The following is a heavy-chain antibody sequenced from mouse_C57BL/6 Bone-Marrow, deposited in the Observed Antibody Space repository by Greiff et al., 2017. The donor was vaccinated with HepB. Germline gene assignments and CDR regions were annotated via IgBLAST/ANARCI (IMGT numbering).Heavy chain of an antibody. CDR3: ARRLYYYGSFAY. CDR1: GYTFTSYW. CDR2: IDPSDSYT. V-gene: IGHV1-59*01. D-gene: IGHD1-1*01. J-gene: IGHJ3*01. Sequence: VQLQQPGAELVRPGTSVKLSCKASGYTFTSYWMHWVKQRPGQGLEWIGVIDPSDSYTNYNQKFKGKATLTVDTSSSTAYMQLSSLTSEDSAVYYCARRLYYYGSFAYWGQGTLVTVSA.